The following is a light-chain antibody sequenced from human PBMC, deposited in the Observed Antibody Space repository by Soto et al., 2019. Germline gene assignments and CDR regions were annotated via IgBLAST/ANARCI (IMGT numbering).Light chain of an antibody. CDR1: QSVSSN. J-gene: IGKJ5*01. CDR2: GAS. CDR3: QQRADWPIT. V-gene: IGKV3-15*01. Sequence: IVMTQSPVTLSVSPGERPTLSCKASQSVSSNLAWYQQKPGQXPRXXNYGASTRATGIPARFSGSGSGTDFILTISSLEPDDFAVDYCQQRADWPITFGQGTRLENK.